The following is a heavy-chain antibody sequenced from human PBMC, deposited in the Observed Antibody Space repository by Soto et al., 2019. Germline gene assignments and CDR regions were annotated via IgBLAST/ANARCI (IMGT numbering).Heavy chain of an antibody. D-gene: IGHD3-9*01. V-gene: IGHV3-23*01. CDR1: GFTFTNYA. J-gene: IGHJ4*02. CDR3: XKXRRDDXLTGXYLTXFDY. Sequence: EVQLLXSGGGLVQPGGSLILSCAASGFTFTNYAMSWVRQAPGKGLKWVSSISGSGERTFSADSLKGRFXXXXXXXXXXXXXXXXXXXXXXXXXXXXXKXRRDDXLTGXYLTXFDYWGQGTQVAVX. CDR2: ISGSGERT.